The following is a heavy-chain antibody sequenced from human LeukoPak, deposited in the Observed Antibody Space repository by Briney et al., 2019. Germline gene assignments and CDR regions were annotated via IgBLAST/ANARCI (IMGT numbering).Heavy chain of an antibody. Sequence: SSQTLSLTCTVSGGSISSGSYYWSWIRQPAGKGLEWIGRIYTSGSTNYNPSLKSRVTISVDTSKNQFSPKLSSVTAADTAVYYCARAGSIFGVVYYYFDYWGQGTLVTVSS. J-gene: IGHJ4*02. D-gene: IGHD3-3*01. CDR2: IYTSGST. V-gene: IGHV4-61*02. CDR3: ARAGSIFGVVYYYFDY. CDR1: GGSISSGSYY.